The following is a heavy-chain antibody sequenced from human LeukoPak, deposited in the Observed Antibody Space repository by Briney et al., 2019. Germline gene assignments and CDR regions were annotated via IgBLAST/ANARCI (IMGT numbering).Heavy chain of an antibody. CDR2: INHSGST. CDR1: GGSFSGYY. D-gene: IGHD2-2*03. CDR3: ARVGYRSSTSCYHTLASGMDV. Sequence: PSETLSLTCAVYGGSFSGYYWSWIRQPPGKGLEWIGEINHSGSTNYNPSLKSRVTISVDTSKNQFSLKLSSVTAADTAVYYCARVGYRSSTSCYHTLASGMDVWGKGTTVTVSS. V-gene: IGHV4-34*01. J-gene: IGHJ6*04.